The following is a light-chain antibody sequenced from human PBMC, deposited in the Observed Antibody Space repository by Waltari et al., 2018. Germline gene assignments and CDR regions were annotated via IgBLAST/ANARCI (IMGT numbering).Light chain of an antibody. J-gene: IGLJ3*02. V-gene: IGLV2-23*01. Sequence: QSALTQPASVSGSPGQSITISCTGTSSDAGNYNLVSWYQQYPGKATTVSIYDDNKRPSAVLVRFCGSKSGNTVSQTFTGVQSETESDYYSCSYAGSDTWVFGGGTKLTVL. CDR2: DDN. CDR3: CSYAGSDTWV. CDR1: SSDAGNYNL.